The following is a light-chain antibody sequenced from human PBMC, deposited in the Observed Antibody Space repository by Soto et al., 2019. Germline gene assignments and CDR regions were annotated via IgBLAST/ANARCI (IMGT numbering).Light chain of an antibody. CDR3: QQSYSTPRT. V-gene: IGKV1-39*01. Sequence: DIQMTQSPSSLSASVGDRVTITCRASQSISGYLTWYQQKPGKAPKLLIYAASSLQSGVPSRFSGSGSGTDFTLTISSLQPEDFATYYCQQSYSTPRTFGQGTKGEIK. CDR2: AAS. CDR1: QSISGY. J-gene: IGKJ1*01.